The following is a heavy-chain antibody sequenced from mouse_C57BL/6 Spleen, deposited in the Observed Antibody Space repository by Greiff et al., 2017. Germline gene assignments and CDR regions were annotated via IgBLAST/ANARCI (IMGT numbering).Heavy chain of an antibody. V-gene: IGHV1-69*01. CDR1: GYTFTSYW. D-gene: IGHD1-1*01. CDR2: IDPSDSYT. CDR3: ARNKDYYGSRGYFDV. Sequence: QLQQSGAELVMPGASVKLSCKASGYTFTSYWMHWVKQRPGQGLEWIGEIDPSDSYTNYNQKFKGKSTLTVDKSSSTAYMQLSSLTSEDSAVYYCARNKDYYGSRGYFDVWGTGTTVTVSS. J-gene: IGHJ1*03.